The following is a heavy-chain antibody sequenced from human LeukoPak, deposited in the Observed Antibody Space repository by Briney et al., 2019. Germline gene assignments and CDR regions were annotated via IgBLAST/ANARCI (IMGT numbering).Heavy chain of an antibody. J-gene: IGHJ4*02. CDR1: GFTVSSNY. V-gene: IGHV3-66*01. CDR3: ARDSSLYYDSSEEDY. D-gene: IGHD3-22*01. Sequence: PGGSLRLSCAASGFTVSSNYMSWVRQAPGKGLEWVSVIYSGGSTYYADSVKGRFTISRDNSKNTLYLQMNSLRAEDTAVYYCARDSSLYYDSSEEDYWGQGTLVTVSS. CDR2: IYSGGST.